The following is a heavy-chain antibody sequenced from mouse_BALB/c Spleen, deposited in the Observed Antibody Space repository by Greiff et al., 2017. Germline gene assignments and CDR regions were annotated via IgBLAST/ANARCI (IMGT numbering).Heavy chain of an antibody. CDR3: TRDGGAHAMDY. Sequence: EVKVEESGGGLVKPGGSLKLSCAASGFTFSSYTMSWVRQTPEKRLEWVATISSGGSYTYYPDSVKGQFTISRDNAKNTLYLQMSSLKSEDTAMYYCTRDGGAHAMDYWGQGTSVTVSS. CDR2: ISSGGSYT. J-gene: IGHJ4*01. CDR1: GFTFSSYT. V-gene: IGHV5-6-4*01.